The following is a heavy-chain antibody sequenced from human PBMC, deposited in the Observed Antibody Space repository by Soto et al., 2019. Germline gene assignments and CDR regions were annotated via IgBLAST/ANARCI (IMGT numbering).Heavy chain of an antibody. V-gene: IGHV3-30-3*01. J-gene: IGHJ4*02. Sequence: QVQLVESGGGVVQPGRSLRLSCAASGFTFSSYAMHWVRQAPGKGLEWVAVISYDGSNKYYADSVKGRFTISRDNSKNTLYLQMNSLRAEDTAVYYCARGRGVQLWHYYFDYWGQGTLVTVSS. D-gene: IGHD5-18*01. CDR3: ARGRGVQLWHYYFDY. CDR1: GFTFSSYA. CDR2: ISYDGSNK.